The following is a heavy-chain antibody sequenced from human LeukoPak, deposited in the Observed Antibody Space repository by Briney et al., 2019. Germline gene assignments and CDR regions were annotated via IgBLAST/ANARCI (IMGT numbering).Heavy chain of an antibody. CDR3: AITAMAYNWFDP. V-gene: IGHV5-51*01. J-gene: IGHJ5*02. Sequence: GESLKISCKGSGYSVTSYWIGWGRPMHGKCLEWMGIIYPGDSDTRYSPSFQGQVTISADKSISTAYLQWSSLKASDTAMYYCAITAMAYNWFDPWGQGTLVTVSS. CDR1: GYSVTSYW. D-gene: IGHD5-18*01. CDR2: IYPGDSDT.